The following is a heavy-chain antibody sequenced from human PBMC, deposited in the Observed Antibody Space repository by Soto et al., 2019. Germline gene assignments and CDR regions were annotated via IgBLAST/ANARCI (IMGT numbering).Heavy chain of an antibody. CDR2: IYYSGST. CDR1: GDSITSSTYY. J-gene: IGHJ4*02. CDR3: ARQSYDSSDYFDY. V-gene: IGHV4-39*01. Sequence: QVQLQESGPGLVKPSETLSLTCTVSGDSITSSTYYWGWIRQPPGKGLEWIGSIYYSGSTYYNPSLNSRVTLSVDTSRIHFSLKLISVTAADPAVYYCARQSYDSSDYFDYWGQGTLVTVSS. D-gene: IGHD3-22*01.